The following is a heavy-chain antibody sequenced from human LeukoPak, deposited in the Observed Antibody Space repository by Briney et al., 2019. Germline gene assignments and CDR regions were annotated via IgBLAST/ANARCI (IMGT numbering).Heavy chain of an antibody. V-gene: IGHV3-74*01. CDR3: ARGPYSSGRYEFAGMDV. Sequence: GGSLRLSCAASGFTFSSYWMHWVRQAPGKGLVWVSRINSDGSSTSYADSVKGRFTISRDNAKNTLYLQMNSLRAEDTAVYYCARGPYSSGRYEFAGMDVWGQGTTVTVSS. J-gene: IGHJ6*02. D-gene: IGHD6-19*01. CDR1: GFTFSSYW. CDR2: INSDGSST.